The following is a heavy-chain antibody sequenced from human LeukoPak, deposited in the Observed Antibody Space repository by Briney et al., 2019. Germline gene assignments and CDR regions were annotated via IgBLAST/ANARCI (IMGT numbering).Heavy chain of an antibody. CDR2: IRSKANSYAT. J-gene: IGHJ4*02. CDR1: GFTFSGSA. Sequence: PGGSLRLSCAASGFTFSGSAMHWVRQASGKGLEWVGRIRSKANSYATAYAASVKGRFTISRDDSKNTAYLQMNSLKTEDTAVHYCTRLYSSSDYWGQGTLVTVSS. V-gene: IGHV3-73*01. CDR3: TRLYSSSDY. D-gene: IGHD6-13*01.